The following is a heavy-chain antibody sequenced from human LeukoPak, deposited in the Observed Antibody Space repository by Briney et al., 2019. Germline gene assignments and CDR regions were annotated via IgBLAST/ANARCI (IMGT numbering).Heavy chain of an antibody. CDR1: GGSFSDYS. J-gene: IGHJ5*02. CDR2: IIAILDTA. D-gene: IGHD5-12*01. Sequence: GPSVKLSCKASGGSFSDYSISWVRQAPGQGLEWMGRIIAILDTAHYAQKFQGRFTITADKSTTTVYMELSSLRSDDTAVYYCVRSGYDYDWFDPWGQGTLVTVSS. V-gene: IGHV1-69*08. CDR3: VRSGYDYDWFDP.